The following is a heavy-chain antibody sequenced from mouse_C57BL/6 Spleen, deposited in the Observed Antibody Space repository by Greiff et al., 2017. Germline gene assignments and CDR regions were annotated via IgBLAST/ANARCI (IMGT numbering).Heavy chain of an antibody. CDR3: ARMANWGFAY. CDR2: IDPSDSYT. CDR1: GYTFTSYW. V-gene: IGHV1-50*01. J-gene: IGHJ3*01. D-gene: IGHD4-1*01. Sequence: QVQLQQPGAELVKPGASVKLSCKASGYTFTSYWMQWVKQRPGQGLEWIGEIDPSDSYTNYNQKFKGKATLTVDTSSSTAYMQLSSLTSEDSAVYYCARMANWGFAYWGQGTLVTVSA.